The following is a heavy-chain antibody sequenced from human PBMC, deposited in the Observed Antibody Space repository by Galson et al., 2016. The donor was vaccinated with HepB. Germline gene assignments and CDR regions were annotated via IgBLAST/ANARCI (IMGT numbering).Heavy chain of an antibody. D-gene: IGHD2-21*01. Sequence: SLRLSCAASGFTFSDYAMSWVRQAPGKGLEWVGFIKNKASGGTTEYAASVKGRFTISRDDSKSVAYLQMNSLKTEDTAVYYCTRALYYYCGGDCHSYEFDYWGQGTLVTVSS. J-gene: IGHJ4*02. V-gene: IGHV3-49*04. CDR1: GFTFSDYA. CDR3: TRALYYYCGGDCHSYEFDY. CDR2: IKNKASGGTT.